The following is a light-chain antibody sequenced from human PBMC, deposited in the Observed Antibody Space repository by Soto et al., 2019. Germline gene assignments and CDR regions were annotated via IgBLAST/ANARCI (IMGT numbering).Light chain of an antibody. CDR1: QSVNSN. CDR2: DAS. Sequence: ETVMTQSPATLSVSAGERATLSCRASQSVNSNLAWYQHKPGQAPRLLIYDASTRATGVPARFSGSGTGTEFTLTISSLQSEDFAVYYCQQYDSWPPITFGLGTGLESK. J-gene: IGKJ5*01. CDR3: QQYDSWPPIT. V-gene: IGKV3-15*01.